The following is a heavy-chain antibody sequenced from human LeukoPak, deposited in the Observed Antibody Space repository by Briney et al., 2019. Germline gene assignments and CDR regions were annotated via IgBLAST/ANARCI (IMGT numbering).Heavy chain of an antibody. Sequence: GASVKVSCKASGGTFSSYAISWVRQAPGQGLEWMGRIIPILGIANYAQKFQGRVTITADKSTSTAYMELSSLRSEDTAVYYCARADPYSYGNYSVWDYYYGMDVWGQGTTVTVSS. D-gene: IGHD5-18*01. CDR3: ARADPYSYGNYSVWDYYYGMDV. V-gene: IGHV1-69*04. CDR1: GGTFSSYA. J-gene: IGHJ6*02. CDR2: IIPILGIA.